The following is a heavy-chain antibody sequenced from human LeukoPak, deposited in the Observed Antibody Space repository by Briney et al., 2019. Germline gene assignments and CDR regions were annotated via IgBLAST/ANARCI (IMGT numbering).Heavy chain of an antibody. CDR2: ISYDGSNK. Sequence: PGGSLRLSCAASGFTFSSYGMHWVRQAPGKGLEWVAVISYDGSNKYYADSVKGRFTISRDNSKNTLYLQMNGLRAEDTAVYYCAKVSTVTADYWGQGTLVTVSS. CDR3: AKVSTVTADY. D-gene: IGHD4-17*01. V-gene: IGHV3-30*18. J-gene: IGHJ4*02. CDR1: GFTFSSYG.